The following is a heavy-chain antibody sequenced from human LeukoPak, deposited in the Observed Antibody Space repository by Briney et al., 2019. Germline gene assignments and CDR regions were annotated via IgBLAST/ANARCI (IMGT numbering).Heavy chain of an antibody. V-gene: IGHV3-15*01. Sequence: GGSLRLSCVVSGFTFSNGWMSWVRQAPGKGLEWVGRIKSKTDGGITDYGAPVKGRFTISRDDSKNTLYLQMNSLKTEDTAVYYCSTLTYWGQGTLVTVSP. CDR2: IKSKTDGGIT. CDR1: GFTFSNGW. J-gene: IGHJ4*02. CDR3: STLTY.